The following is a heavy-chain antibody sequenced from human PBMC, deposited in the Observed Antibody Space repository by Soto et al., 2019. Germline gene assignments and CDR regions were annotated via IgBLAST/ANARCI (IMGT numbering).Heavy chain of an antibody. CDR3: AREVVARRYCSSTSCYHYGMDV. V-gene: IGHV1-2*02. CDR1: GYTFTGYY. Sequence: ASVKVSCKASGYTFTGYYMHWVRQAPGQGLEWMGWINPNSGGTNYAQKFQGRVTMTRDTSISTAYMELSRLRSDDTAVYYCAREVVARRYCSSTSCYHYGMDVWGQGTTVTVSS. D-gene: IGHD2-2*01. J-gene: IGHJ6*02. CDR2: INPNSGGT.